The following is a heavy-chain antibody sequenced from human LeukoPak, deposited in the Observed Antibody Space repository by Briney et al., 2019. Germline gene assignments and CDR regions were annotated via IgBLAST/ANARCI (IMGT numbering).Heavy chain of an antibody. CDR3: ARGRPYYFDY. J-gene: IGHJ4*02. Sequence: GGSLRLSCAASGFTFSSYAMHWVRQAAGKGLEWVAIISYDGTNKYYADSVKGRFTISRDNSKNTLYLQINSLRAEDSAVYYCARGRPYYFDYWGQGTLVTVSS. CDR1: GFTFSSYA. V-gene: IGHV3-30-3*01. CDR2: ISYDGTNK.